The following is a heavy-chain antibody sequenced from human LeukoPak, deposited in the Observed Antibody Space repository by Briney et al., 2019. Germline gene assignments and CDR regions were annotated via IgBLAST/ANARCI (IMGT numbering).Heavy chain of an antibody. Sequence: ASVKVSCKASGYTFTSYGISWVRQAPGQGLEWMGWIGAYNGNTNYAQKLQGRVTMTTDTSTSTAYMELRSLRSDDTAVYYCARDIVVVPAAYYYGMDVWGQGTTVTVSS. CDR2: IGAYNGNT. D-gene: IGHD2-2*01. J-gene: IGHJ6*02. CDR3: ARDIVVVPAAYYYGMDV. CDR1: GYTFTSYG. V-gene: IGHV1-18*01.